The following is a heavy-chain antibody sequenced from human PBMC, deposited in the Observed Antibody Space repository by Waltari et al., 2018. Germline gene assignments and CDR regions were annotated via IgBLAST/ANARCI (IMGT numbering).Heavy chain of an antibody. Sequence: QVQLQQWGAGLLKPSETLSLTCAVYGGSFSGYYWSWTRQPPGKGLEWIGEINHSGSTNYNPSLKSRVTISVDTSKNQFSLKLSSVTAADTAVYYCAREKGRRGGYSLWGQGTLVTVSS. CDR2: INHSGST. CDR1: GGSFSGYY. D-gene: IGHD3-22*01. CDR3: AREKGRRGGYSL. V-gene: IGHV4-34*01. J-gene: IGHJ4*02.